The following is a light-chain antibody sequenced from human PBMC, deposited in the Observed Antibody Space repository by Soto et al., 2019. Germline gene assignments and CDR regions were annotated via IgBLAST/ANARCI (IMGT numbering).Light chain of an antibody. J-gene: IGLJ1*01. V-gene: IGLV2-8*01. CDR2: EVS. Sequence: QSALTQPPSASGSPGQSVTISCTGTSSDVGGYNYVSWYQQHPGKAPKLMIYEVSKRPSGVPDRFSGSKSGNTASLTVSGLQAEDEADYYCSSYGGDYMFVFGTGTKLTVL. CDR3: SSYGGDYMFV. CDR1: SSDVGGYNY.